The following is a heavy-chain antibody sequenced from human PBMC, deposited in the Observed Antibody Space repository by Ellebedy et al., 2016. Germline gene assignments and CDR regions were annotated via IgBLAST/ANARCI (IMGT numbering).Heavy chain of an antibody. J-gene: IGHJ6*03. V-gene: IGHV3-48*01. CDR3: AKVGNYYGSGYYYYYYMDV. D-gene: IGHD3-10*01. CDR1: GFTFSSYN. Sequence: GGSLRLSCAASGFTFSSYNMNWVRQAPGKGLEWVSYIRTESSTIYYADSVKGRFTISRDNSKNTLSLQMNSLRAEDTALYYCAKVGNYYGSGYYYYYYMDVWGKGTTVTVSS. CDR2: IRTESSTI.